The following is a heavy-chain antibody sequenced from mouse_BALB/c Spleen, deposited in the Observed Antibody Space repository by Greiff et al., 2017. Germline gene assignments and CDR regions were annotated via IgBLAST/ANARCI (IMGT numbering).Heavy chain of an antibody. J-gene: IGHJ2*01. CDR3: ARGKDGNYVLYFDY. CDR1: GFTLGDYY. CDR2: ISDGGSYT. V-gene: IGHV5-4*02. Sequence: EVKLVESGGALGKPGGSLKLSCPPPGFTLGDYYWYWFRQTPERRLECVATISDGGSYTYYPDSVKGRFTISRDNAKNNLYLQMSSLKSEDTAMYYCARGKDGNYVLYFDYWGQGTTLTVSS. D-gene: IGHD2-1*01.